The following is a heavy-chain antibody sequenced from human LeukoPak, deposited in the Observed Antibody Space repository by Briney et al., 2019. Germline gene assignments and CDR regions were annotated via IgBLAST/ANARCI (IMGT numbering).Heavy chain of an antibody. V-gene: IGHV3-23*01. CDR2: ISGSGGST. D-gene: IGHD5-12*01. Sequence: GGTLRLSCAASGFTFSNSGMSWVRQAPGKGLDWVSGISGSGGSTYYADSVKGRFTISRDNSKNTLYLQMNSLRAEDTSVYYCAREMGGYPFDYWGQGIQVTVSS. J-gene: IGHJ4*02. CDR3: AREMGGYPFDY. CDR1: GFTFSNSG.